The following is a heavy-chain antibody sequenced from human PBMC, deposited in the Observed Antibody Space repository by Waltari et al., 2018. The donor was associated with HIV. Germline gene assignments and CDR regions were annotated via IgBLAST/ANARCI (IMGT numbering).Heavy chain of an antibody. CDR2: IYPSDSDT. Sequence: EVQLVQSGAEVKKPGESLKISCKGSGYSFPTYWIGWVRQMPGKGLEWMGIIYPSDSDTRYSPSFQGQVTISADKSISTAYLQWSSLKASDTAIYYCARLEVLSGSPFDYWGQGTLVTVSS. J-gene: IGHJ4*02. D-gene: IGHD1-26*01. CDR3: ARLEVLSGSPFDY. V-gene: IGHV5-51*01. CDR1: GYSFPTYW.